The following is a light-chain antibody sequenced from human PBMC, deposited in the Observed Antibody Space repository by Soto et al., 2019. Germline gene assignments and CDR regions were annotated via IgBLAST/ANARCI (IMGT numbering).Light chain of an antibody. J-gene: IGKJ1*01. CDR1: QTIMTY. V-gene: IGKV1-39*01. Sequence: DIQMTQSPSSLSASVGDEVTITCRASQTIMTYLNWYQLKPGKPPRLLIYAASSLQSGVPSRFSGSGSGTDFTLTISSLQPEDFATYSCQQSYNSPQTFVRGTKEDIK. CDR2: AAS. CDR3: QQSYNSPQT.